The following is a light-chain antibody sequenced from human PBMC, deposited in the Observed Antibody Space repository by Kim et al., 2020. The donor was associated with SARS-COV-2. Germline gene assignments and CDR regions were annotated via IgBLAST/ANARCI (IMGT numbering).Light chain of an antibody. CDR3: QSYDSSLSGYV. CDR1: HSNIGAGYD. CDR2: VDI. V-gene: IGLV1-40*01. Sequence: QSVLTQPPSVSGAPGQRVTVSCTGTHSNIGAGYDVHWYQQFPGMAPKFLIYVDINRPSGVPDRFSGSKSGSSASLVITGLQPEDEADYYCQSYDSSLSGYVFGSGTKVTVL. J-gene: IGLJ1*01.